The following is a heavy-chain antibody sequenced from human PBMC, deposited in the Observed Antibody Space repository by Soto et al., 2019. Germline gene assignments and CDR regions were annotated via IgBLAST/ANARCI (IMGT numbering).Heavy chain of an antibody. J-gene: IGHJ4*02. Sequence: QVQLVESGGGVVQPGRSLRLSCAASAFTFSTYGMHWVRQAPGKGLEWVARISYDGREKVYADSVKGRFTISRDNSKDTLYLQMNSLRAEDTAVFYCAKDEHRGSSFDYWGQGTLVTVSS. V-gene: IGHV3-30*18. CDR2: ISYDGREK. CDR3: AKDEHRGSSFDY. CDR1: AFTFSTYG. D-gene: IGHD1-26*01.